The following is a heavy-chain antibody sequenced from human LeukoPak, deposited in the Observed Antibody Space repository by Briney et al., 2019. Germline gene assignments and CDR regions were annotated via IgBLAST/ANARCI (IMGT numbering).Heavy chain of an antibody. CDR2: ISSSSTYI. CDR3: ARDSGGGVVSA. Sequence: PGGSLRLSCAASGFTFNNAWMTWVRQAPGKGLEWVSSISSSSTYIYYADSVKGRFTISRDNAKNSLYLQMNSLRAEDTAVYYCARDSGGGVVSAWGQGTLVTVSS. V-gene: IGHV3-21*01. J-gene: IGHJ5*02. D-gene: IGHD2-15*01. CDR1: GFTFNNAW.